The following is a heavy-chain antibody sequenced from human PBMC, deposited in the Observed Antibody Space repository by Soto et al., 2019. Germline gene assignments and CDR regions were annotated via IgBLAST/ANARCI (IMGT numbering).Heavy chain of an antibody. CDR3: ARDVWSGVFGELNWFDP. CDR2: IYYSGST. CDR1: GGSISSGGYY. D-gene: IGHD3-10*02. J-gene: IGHJ5*02. Sequence: PSETLSLTCTVSGGSISSGGYYWSWIRQHPGKGLEWIGYIYYSGSTYYNPSPKSRVTISVDTSKNQFSLKLSSVTAADTAVYYCARDVWSGVFGELNWFDPWGQGTLVTVSS. V-gene: IGHV4-31*03.